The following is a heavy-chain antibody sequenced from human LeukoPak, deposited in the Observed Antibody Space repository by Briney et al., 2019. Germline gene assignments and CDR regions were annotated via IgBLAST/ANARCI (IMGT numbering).Heavy chain of an antibody. CDR3: ASYYDSSGYHPSRFDY. CDR1: GYTFTGYY. V-gene: IGHV1-2*02. J-gene: IGHJ4*02. D-gene: IGHD3-22*01. CDR2: INPKSGAT. Sequence: ASVKVSCKASGYTFTGYYMHWVRQAPGQGPEWMGWINPKSGATYYAESFQGRVTMTRDTSITTAYMELTSLRSDDTAVYYCASYYDSSGYHPSRFDYWGPGTLVTVSS.